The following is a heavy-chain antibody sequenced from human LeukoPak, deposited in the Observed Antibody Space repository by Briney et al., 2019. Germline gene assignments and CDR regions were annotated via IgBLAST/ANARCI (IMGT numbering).Heavy chain of an antibody. CDR3: ARESQSAYYFDSSGYEDAFDI. Sequence: GGSLRLSCAASGFTFSNYWMNWVRQAPGKGLEWVANIKEDGSEKYYVDSVKGRFTISRDNGKNSLYLQMNSLRAEDTAVYYCARESQSAYYFDSSGYEDAFDIWGQGTMVTVSS. D-gene: IGHD3-22*01. CDR1: GFTFSNYW. J-gene: IGHJ3*02. CDR2: IKEDGSEK. V-gene: IGHV3-7*01.